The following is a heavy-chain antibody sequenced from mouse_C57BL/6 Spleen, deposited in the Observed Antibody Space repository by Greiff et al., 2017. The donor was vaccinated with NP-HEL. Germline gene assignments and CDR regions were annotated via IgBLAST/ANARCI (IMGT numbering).Heavy chain of an antibody. V-gene: IGHV1-64*01. J-gene: IGHJ4*01. CDR1: GYTFTSYW. CDR3: ALYYYGSNYYAMDY. D-gene: IGHD1-1*01. Sequence: VQLQQPGAELVKPGASVKLSCKASGYTFTSYWMHWVKQRPGQGLEWIGMIHPNSGSTNYNEKFKSKATLTVDKSSSTAYMQLSSLTSEDSAVYYCALYYYGSNYYAMDYWGQGTSVTVSS. CDR2: IHPNSGST.